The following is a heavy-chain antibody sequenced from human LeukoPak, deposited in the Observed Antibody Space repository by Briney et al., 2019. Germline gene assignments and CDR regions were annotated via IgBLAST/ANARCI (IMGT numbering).Heavy chain of an antibody. D-gene: IGHD3-22*01. CDR3: ARVLLPDYYDSSGPGY. Sequence: GGSLRLSCAASGFSFGSYGIHWVRQAPGKGLEWVAVISHEGSAKYHADSVKGRFTVSRDNSKNTLYLQMNSLRAEDTAVYYCARVLLPDYYDSSGPGYWGQGTLVTVSS. J-gene: IGHJ4*02. CDR1: GFSFGSYG. CDR2: ISHEGSAK. V-gene: IGHV3-30*03.